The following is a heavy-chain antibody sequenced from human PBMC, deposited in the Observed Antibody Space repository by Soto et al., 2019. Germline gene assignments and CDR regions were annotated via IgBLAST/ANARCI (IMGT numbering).Heavy chain of an antibody. V-gene: IGHV3-7*01. CDR2: IKEDGDKK. J-gene: IGHJ6*02. CDR3: AVAYGMDV. CDR1: GFTFGSFW. Sequence: VQLVESGGGLVQPGGSLRLSCTASGFTFGSFWMSWVRQSPGKGLEWVANIKEDGDKKYYVDSVKGRFTISRDNAKKSLYLQMDRLRAEDTAVYYCAVAYGMDVWGQGTTVTVSS.